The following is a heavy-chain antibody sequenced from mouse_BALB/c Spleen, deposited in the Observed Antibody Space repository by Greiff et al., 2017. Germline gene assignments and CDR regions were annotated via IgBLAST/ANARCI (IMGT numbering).Heavy chain of an antibody. CDR1: GFNIKDTY. Sequence: EVKLVESGAELVKPGASVKLSCTASGFNIKDTYMHWVKQRPEQGLEWIGRIDPANGNTKYDPKFQGKATITADTSSNTAYLQLSSLTSEDTAVYYCATYDGSPFAYWGQGTLVTVSA. CDR3: ATYDGSPFAY. V-gene: IGHV14-3*02. J-gene: IGHJ3*01. D-gene: IGHD2-3*01. CDR2: IDPANGNT.